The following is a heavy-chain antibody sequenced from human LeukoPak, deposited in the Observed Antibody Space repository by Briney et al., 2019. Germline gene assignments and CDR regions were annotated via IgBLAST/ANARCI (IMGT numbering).Heavy chain of an antibody. CDR3: ARVAAAGKGFDH. CDR2: ISSSGSTI. V-gene: IGHV3-48*03. CDR1: GFTFSSYE. D-gene: IGHD6-13*01. Sequence: PGGSLRLSCAASGFTFSSYEMNWVRQAPGKGLEWVSYISSSGSTIYYADSVKGRFTISRDNAKNSLYLQMNSLRAEDTAVYYCARVAAAGKGFDHWGRGTLVTVSS. J-gene: IGHJ4*02.